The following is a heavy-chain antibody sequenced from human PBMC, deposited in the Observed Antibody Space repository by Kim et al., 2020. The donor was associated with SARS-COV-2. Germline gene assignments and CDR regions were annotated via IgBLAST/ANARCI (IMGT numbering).Heavy chain of an antibody. D-gene: IGHD2-15*01. CDR3: AKLNRVVVVAATDY. J-gene: IGHJ4*02. V-gene: IGHV3-23*01. Sequence: AASVKGRFTISRDNSKNTLYLQMNSLRAEDTAIYYCAKLNRVVVVAATDYWGQGTLVTVSS.